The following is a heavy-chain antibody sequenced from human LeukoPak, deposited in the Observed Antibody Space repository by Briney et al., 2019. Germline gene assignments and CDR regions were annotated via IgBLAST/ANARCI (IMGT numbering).Heavy chain of an antibody. CDR1: GDSISSSSYY. J-gene: IGHJ4*02. CDR3: ARTAVEQQLAYFDY. V-gene: IGHV4-39*01. D-gene: IGHD6-13*01. CDR2: IYYSGST. Sequence: SETLSLTCTVSGDSISSSSYYWGWIRQPPGKGLEWIGSIYYSGSTYSNPSLKSRVTIPVDTSKNQFSLKLSSVTAADTAVYYCARTAVEQQLAYFDYWGQGTLVTVSS.